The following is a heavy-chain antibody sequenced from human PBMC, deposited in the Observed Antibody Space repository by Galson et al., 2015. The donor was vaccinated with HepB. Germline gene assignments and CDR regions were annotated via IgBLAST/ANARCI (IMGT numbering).Heavy chain of an antibody. CDR1: GFTFTNSR. J-gene: IGHJ4*02. D-gene: IGHD3-10*01. Sequence: SLRLSCATSGFTFTNSRMTWVRQAPGKGLEWVANINSDGSEKYYVDSVKGRFTISRDNAKNSLYLQMNSPRAEDTAVYYCARDRGWLTQDYWGQGTLVTVSS. V-gene: IGHV3-7*01. CDR3: ARDRGWLTQDY. CDR2: INSDGSEK.